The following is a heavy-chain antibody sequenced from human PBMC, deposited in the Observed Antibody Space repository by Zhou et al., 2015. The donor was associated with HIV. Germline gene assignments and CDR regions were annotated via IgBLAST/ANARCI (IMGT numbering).Heavy chain of an antibody. V-gene: IGHV1-46*01. CDR2: VNPSDGKT. D-gene: IGHD4-23*01. CDR3: ARDPYGGDSGFGAYYFGMDV. CDR1: GYIFSNYY. Sequence: QVYLVQSGAEVKKPGASVKISCETSGYIFSNYYMYWLRQAPGQALEWMGTVNPSDGKTNYAQRFKGRLTMTRDTSTTTVHMELSSLRSEDTAVYYCARDPYGGDSGFGAYYFGMDVWGQGTTVTVSS. J-gene: IGHJ6*02.